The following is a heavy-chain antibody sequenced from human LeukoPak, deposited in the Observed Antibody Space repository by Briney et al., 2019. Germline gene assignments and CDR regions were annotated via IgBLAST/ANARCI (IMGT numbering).Heavy chain of an antibody. J-gene: IGHJ4*02. D-gene: IGHD3-10*01. V-gene: IGHV5-51*01. Sequence: ESLKISCTGSGYSFSTYWIGWVRQMPGKGLEWIGIIYPDDSDTRYSPSFQGQVTISADKAISTAYLQWSSLKASDTAMYYCARRGGSGSYYNLPYYFDYWGQGTLVTVSS. CDR1: GYSFSTYW. CDR3: ARRGGSGSYYNLPYYFDY. CDR2: IYPDDSDT.